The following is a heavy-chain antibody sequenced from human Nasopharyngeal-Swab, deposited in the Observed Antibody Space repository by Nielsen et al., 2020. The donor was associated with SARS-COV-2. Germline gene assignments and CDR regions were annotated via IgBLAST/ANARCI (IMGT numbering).Heavy chain of an antibody. V-gene: IGHV4-59*12. D-gene: IGHD2-15*01. J-gene: IGHJ6*03. CDR3: ARLLIAANGHYMDV. Sequence: WIRQPPGKGLEWIGYIYDSGSTNYNPSLKSRVTISVDTSKNQFSLKLSSVTAADTAVYYCARLLIAANGHYMDVWGKGTTVTVSS. CDR2: IYDSGST.